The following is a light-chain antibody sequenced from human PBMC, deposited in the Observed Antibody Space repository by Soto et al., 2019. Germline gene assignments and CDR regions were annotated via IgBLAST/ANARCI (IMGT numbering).Light chain of an antibody. V-gene: IGKV3-20*01. CDR3: QEYGSSRT. CDR2: GAS. J-gene: IGKJ1*01. CDR1: QSVSSTY. Sequence: EVVLSQSPGTLSLFPGERATLSCRASQSVSSTYLAWYRRRPGQAPRLLIYGASSRATGIPDRFSGSGSETDFTLTISRLEPDDFAVYYCQEYGSSRTFGQGS.